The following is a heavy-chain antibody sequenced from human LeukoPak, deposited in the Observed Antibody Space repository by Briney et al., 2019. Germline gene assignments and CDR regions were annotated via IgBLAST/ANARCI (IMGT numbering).Heavy chain of an antibody. CDR3: ARVGCSSTSCYHYYYGMDV. J-gene: IGHJ6*02. V-gene: IGHV3-21*01. Sequence: PGGSLRLSCAASGFTFSSYSMNWVRQAPGKGLEWVSSISSSSSYIYYADSVKGRFTISRDNAKNSLYLQMNSLRAEDTAVYYCARVGCSSTSCYHYYYGMDVWGQGTTVTVSS. D-gene: IGHD2-2*01. CDR2: ISSSSSYI. CDR1: GFTFSSYS.